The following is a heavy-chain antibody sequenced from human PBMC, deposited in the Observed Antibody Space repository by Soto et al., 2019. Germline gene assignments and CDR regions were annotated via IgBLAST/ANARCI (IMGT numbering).Heavy chain of an antibody. CDR3: ASDSYGAHSFPY. CDR1: GFTFSSYS. J-gene: IGHJ4*02. Sequence: GGSLRLSCAASGFTFSSYSMNWVRQAPGKGLEWVSSISSSSSYIYYADSVKGRFTISRDNAKNSLYLQMNSLRAEDTAVYYCASDSYGAHSFPYRGQGTLVTVSS. V-gene: IGHV3-21*01. D-gene: IGHD5-18*01. CDR2: ISSSSSYI.